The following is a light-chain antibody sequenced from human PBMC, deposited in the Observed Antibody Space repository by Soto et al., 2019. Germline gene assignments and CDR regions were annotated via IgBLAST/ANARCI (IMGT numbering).Light chain of an antibody. CDR2: NNN. V-gene: IGLV1-40*01. CDR3: QSYDSTLSVV. Sequence: QSVLTQPPSVSGAPGQRVTISCTGSGSTIGAGYDVHWYQQLPGTVPKLLIYNNNNRPSGVPDRFSGSKSGTSASLAISGLQAEDEADYYCQSYDSTLSVVFGGGIKVTVL. J-gene: IGLJ2*01. CDR1: GSTIGAGYD.